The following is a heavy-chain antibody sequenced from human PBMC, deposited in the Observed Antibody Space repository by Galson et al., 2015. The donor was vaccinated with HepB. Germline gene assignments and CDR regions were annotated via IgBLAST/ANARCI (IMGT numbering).Heavy chain of an antibody. CDR2: IWYDGSNK. V-gene: IGHV3-33*01. CDR3: AREVIVGGGHTFDY. J-gene: IGHJ4*02. Sequence: SLRLSCAASGFTFSSYGMHWVRQAPGKGLEWVAVIWYDGSNKYYADSVKGRFTISRDNSKNTLYLQMNSLRAEDTAVYYCAREVIVGGGHTFDYWGQGTLVTVSS. CDR1: GFTFSSYG. D-gene: IGHD3-22*01.